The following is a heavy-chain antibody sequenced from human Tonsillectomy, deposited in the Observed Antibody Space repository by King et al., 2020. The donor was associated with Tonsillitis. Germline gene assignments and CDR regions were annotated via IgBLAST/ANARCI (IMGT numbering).Heavy chain of an antibody. CDR1: GGSISSFY. D-gene: IGHD3-10*01. CDR2: ISYSGST. J-gene: IGHJ4*02. CDR3: AVGFYGSGSYYNVNS. Sequence: QLQESGPGLVKPSETLSLTCTVSGGSISSFYWSWIRQPPGKGLEWIGYISYSGSTNYNPSLKSRVTISVDTSKNQFSLKLSSVTAADTAVYYCAVGFYGSGSYYNVNSWGQGTLVTVSS. V-gene: IGHV4-59*01.